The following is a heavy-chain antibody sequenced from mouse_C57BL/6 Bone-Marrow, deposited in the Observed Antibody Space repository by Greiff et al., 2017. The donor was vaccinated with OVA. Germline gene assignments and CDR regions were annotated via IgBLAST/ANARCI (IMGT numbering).Heavy chain of an antibody. Sequence: VQLQQSGAELARPGASVKLSCKASGYTFTSYGISWVKQRTGQGLEWIGEIYPRSGNTYYNEKFKGKATLTADKSSSTAYMELRSLTSEYSAVYFCARSRDWDAWFAYWGQGTLVTVSA. CDR1: GYTFTSYG. D-gene: IGHD4-1*01. CDR3: ARSRDWDAWFAY. V-gene: IGHV1-81*01. CDR2: IYPRSGNT. J-gene: IGHJ3*01.